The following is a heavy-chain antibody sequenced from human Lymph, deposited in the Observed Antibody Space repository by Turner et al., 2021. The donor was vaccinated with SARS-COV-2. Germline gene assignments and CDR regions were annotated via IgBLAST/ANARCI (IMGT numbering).Heavy chain of an antibody. CDR3: ARGFDY. CDR1: GGSIGSSY. J-gene: IGHJ4*02. V-gene: IGHV4-59*08. Sequence: QVQLQEWGPGLVKPSETLSLTCTVSGGSIGSSYWSWIRQPLGRGLKSIGYTYSGGGTNYNPTLKGRVTISVETSKNQFSLRLSSVTAADTAVTDCARGFDYWGQGTLVTVSS. CDR2: TYSGGGT.